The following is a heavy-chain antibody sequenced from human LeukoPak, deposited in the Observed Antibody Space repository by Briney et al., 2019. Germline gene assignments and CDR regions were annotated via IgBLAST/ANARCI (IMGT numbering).Heavy chain of an antibody. J-gene: IGHJ6*03. V-gene: IGHV3-23*01. CDR3: AKDPGSTSLYYYYYMDV. CDR2: ISGSGDST. D-gene: IGHD2-2*01. Sequence: GGSLRLSCTASGFTFSSFAMSWVRQAPGKGLDWVSAISGSGDSTSYADSVRGRFIISRDNSKNTLYLQMNSLRAEDTAVYYCAKDPGSTSLYYYYYMDVWGKGTTVTVSS. CDR1: GFTFSSFA.